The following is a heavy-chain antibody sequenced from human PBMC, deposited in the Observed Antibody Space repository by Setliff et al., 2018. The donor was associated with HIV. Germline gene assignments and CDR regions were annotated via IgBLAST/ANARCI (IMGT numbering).Heavy chain of an antibody. V-gene: IGHV4-34*01. Sequence: SETLSLTCAVYGGSFSGYYWSWIRQPPGKGLEWIGEINHSGSTNYNPSLKSRVTISLDTSKSLFSLKLSSVTAADTAVYYCARGWRSSSWSYFDYWGQGTLVTVSS. CDR2: INHSGST. D-gene: IGHD6-13*01. CDR3: ARGWRSSSWSYFDY. J-gene: IGHJ4*02. CDR1: GGSFSGYY.